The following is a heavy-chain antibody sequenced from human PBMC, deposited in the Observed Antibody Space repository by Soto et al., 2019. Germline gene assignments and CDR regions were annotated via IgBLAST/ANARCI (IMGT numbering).Heavy chain of an antibody. CDR3: ARSGVFGVVMDV. J-gene: IGHJ6*02. D-gene: IGHD3-3*01. CDR2: IYYSGST. CDR1: GGSISSYY. V-gene: IGHV4-59*01. Sequence: TSETLSLTCTVSGGSISSYYWSWIRQPPGKGLEWIGYIYYSGSTNYNPSLKSRVTISVDTSKNQFSLKLSSVTAADTAVYYCARSGVFGVVMDVWGQGTTVTVSS.